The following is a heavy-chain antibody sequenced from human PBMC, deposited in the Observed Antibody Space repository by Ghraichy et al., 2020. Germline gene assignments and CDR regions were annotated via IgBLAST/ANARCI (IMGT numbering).Heavy chain of an antibody. Sequence: SCAASGFTFDDYTMHWVRQIPGQGLEWVALITWDGTTTYYADPVRGRFTISRDNSKTSPFLQMNSLRTEDTAFYYCAIDLHRVRSSWYGVFDSWGQGPLITVSP. CDR3: AIDLHRVRSSWYGVFDS. D-gene: IGHD6-19*01. CDR2: ITWDGTTT. CDR1: GFTFDDYT. J-gene: IGHJ4*02. V-gene: IGHV3-43*01.